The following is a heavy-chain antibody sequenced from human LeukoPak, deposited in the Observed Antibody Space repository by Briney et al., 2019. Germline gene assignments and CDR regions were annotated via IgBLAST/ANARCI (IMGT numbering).Heavy chain of an antibody. J-gene: IGHJ5*02. CDR3: ARDWMVYALPLENWFDP. Sequence: SGGSLRLSCAASGFSFSSYNMNWVRQAPGKVLEWVSYISSSSSTIYYADSVKGRFTISRDNAKNSLYLQMNSLRAEDTAVYYCARDWMVYALPLENWFDPWGQGTLVTVSS. CDR1: GFSFSSYN. CDR2: ISSSSSTI. V-gene: IGHV3-48*01. D-gene: IGHD2-8*01.